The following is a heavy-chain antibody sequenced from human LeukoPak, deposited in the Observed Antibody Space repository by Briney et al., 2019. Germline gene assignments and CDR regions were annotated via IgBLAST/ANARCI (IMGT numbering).Heavy chain of an antibody. Sequence: ASVKVSCKASGYTFTSYYMHWVRQAPGQGLEWMGIINPSGGSTSYAQKFQGRVTMTRDTSTSTVYMELSSLRSEDTAVYYCARDRVPSGYAYYYYGMDVWGQGTTATVSS. CDR3: ARDRVPSGYAYYYYGMDV. CDR2: INPSGGST. CDR1: GYTFTSYY. D-gene: IGHD3-22*01. V-gene: IGHV1-46*01. J-gene: IGHJ6*02.